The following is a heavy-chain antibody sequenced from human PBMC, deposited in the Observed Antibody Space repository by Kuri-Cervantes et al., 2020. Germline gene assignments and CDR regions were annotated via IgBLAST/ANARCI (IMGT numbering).Heavy chain of an antibody. CDR1: GFTFSSYA. J-gene: IGHJ3*02. V-gene: IGHV3-30-3*01. CDR2: ISYDGSNK. CDR3: ARENPTTVNSAFDI. D-gene: IGHD4-17*01. Sequence: GESLKISCAASGFTFSSYAMHWVRQAPGKGLEWVAVISYDGSNKYYADSVKGRFTISRDNSKNTLYLQMNSLRAEDTAVYYCARENPTTVNSAFDIWGQGTMVTVSS.